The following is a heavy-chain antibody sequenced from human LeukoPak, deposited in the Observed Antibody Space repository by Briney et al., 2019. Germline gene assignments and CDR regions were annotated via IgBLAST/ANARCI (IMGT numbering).Heavy chain of an antibody. CDR2: ISGNGGST. V-gene: IGHV3-64D*09. CDR3: VKAQYDFWSGPDY. J-gene: IGHJ4*02. Sequence: GGSLRLSCSASGFTFSRYPMHWVCQAPGKGLEYVSAISGNGGSTYYADSVKGRFTISRDNSKNTLYLQMSSLRTEDTAIYYCVKAQYDFWSGPDYWGQGTLVTVSS. D-gene: IGHD3-3*01. CDR1: GFTFSRYP.